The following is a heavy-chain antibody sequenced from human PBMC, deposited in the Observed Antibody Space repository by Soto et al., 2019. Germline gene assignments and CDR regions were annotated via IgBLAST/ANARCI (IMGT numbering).Heavy chain of an antibody. CDR3: ARVVVVAATVGWFDP. CDR2: IYYSGST. J-gene: IGHJ5*02. Sequence: SETLSLTCTVSGGSISSYYWSWIRQPPGKGLEWIGYIYYSGSTNYNPSLKSRVTISVDTSKNQFSLKLSSVTAADTAVYYCARVVVVAATVGWFDPWGQGTLVTVSS. CDR1: GGSISSYY. D-gene: IGHD2-15*01. V-gene: IGHV4-59*01.